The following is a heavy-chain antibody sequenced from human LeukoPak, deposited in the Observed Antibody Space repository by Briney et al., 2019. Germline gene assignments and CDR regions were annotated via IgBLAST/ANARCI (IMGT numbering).Heavy chain of an antibody. D-gene: IGHD3-10*01. Sequence: PSETLSLTCIVSVGSITSRDYYRGWVRQPPGKWRGWVWSIQYSGITYYNPSLKSRVTVSVDTSKNQFSLNLSSVTATDTAAYYCARRRGSRLRGLTTYYFDSWGQGTLVTVSS. CDR2: IQYSGIT. CDR3: ARRRGSRLRGLTTYYFDS. J-gene: IGHJ4*02. CDR1: VGSITSRDYY. V-gene: IGHV4-39*01.